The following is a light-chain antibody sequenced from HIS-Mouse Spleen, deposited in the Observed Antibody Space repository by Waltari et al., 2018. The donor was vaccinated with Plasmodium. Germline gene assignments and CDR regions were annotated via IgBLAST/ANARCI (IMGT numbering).Light chain of an antibody. CDR1: QSVSSN. J-gene: IGKJ2*01. Sequence: EIVLTQSPATLSVSPGERATLSCRASQSVSSNLAWYQQKPGQAPRLLIYGASTRATGIPARFSGSGSGTEFTLTISSLQSEAFAVYYCQQYNNPRTTFGQGTKLEIK. V-gene: IGKV3-15*01. CDR3: QQYNNPRTT. CDR2: GAS.